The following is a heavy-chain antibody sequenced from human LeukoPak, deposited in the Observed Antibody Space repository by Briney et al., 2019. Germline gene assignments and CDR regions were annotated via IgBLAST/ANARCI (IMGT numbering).Heavy chain of an antibody. J-gene: IGHJ5*02. CDR1: GFTFSSYA. CDR2: ISGSGVST. V-gene: IGHV3-23*01. CDR3: AKDPTTGTTPNWFDP. D-gene: IGHD1-1*01. Sequence: PGGSLRLSCAASGFTFSSYAMSWVRQAPGKGLEWVSGISGSGVSTYYADSVKGRFTISRDNSKNTLYLQMNSLRAEDTAVYYCAKDPTTGTTPNWFDPWGQGTLVTVSS.